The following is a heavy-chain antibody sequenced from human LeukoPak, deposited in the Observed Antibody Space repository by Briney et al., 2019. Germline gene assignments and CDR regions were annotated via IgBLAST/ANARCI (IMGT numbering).Heavy chain of an antibody. CDR2: FDRGSLDT. D-gene: IGHD3-22*01. CDR1: GFTLSDYP. CDR3: ARRGYESSGPKYYFDH. J-gene: IGHJ4*02. Sequence: GGSLRLSCAASGFTLSDYPMTWVRQAPGKGLQWVSLFDRGSLDTYYADSVRGRFAVSRDNDKNTLYLQMNSLRAEDTAVYYCARRGYESSGPKYYFDHWGQGILVTVSS. V-gene: IGHV3-23*01.